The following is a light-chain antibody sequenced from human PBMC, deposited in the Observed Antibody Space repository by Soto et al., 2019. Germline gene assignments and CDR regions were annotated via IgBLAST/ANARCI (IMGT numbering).Light chain of an antibody. Sequence: QSVLTQPPSASGTPGQRVTISCSGSSSNIGSNTVNWYQQLPGTAPKLLIYSNNQRPSGVPDRFSGSKSGTSASLAISGLQSEDEADYYCAAWEDSLNGRWVFGGGTKLTVL. CDR1: SSNIGSNT. CDR2: SNN. V-gene: IGLV1-44*01. J-gene: IGLJ3*02. CDR3: AAWEDSLNGRWV.